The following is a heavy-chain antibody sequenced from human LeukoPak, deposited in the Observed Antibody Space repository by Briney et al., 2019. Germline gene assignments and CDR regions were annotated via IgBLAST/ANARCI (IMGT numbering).Heavy chain of an antibody. D-gene: IGHD4-23*01. V-gene: IGHV3-53*01. J-gene: IGHJ4*02. CDR1: GFTVSSNY. Sequence: GGSLRLSCAASGFTVSSNYMSWVRQAPRKGLEWVSVIYSGGSTYYADSVKGRFTNSRDNSKNTLYLQMNSLRAEDTAVYYCARFLGYGGDYFDYWGQGTLVTVSS. CDR3: ARFLGYGGDYFDY. CDR2: IYSGGST.